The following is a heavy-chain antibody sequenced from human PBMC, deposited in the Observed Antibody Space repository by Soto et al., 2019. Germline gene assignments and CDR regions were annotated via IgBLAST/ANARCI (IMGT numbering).Heavy chain of an antibody. D-gene: IGHD5-18*01. V-gene: IGHV4-61*03. CDR2: IYYTGST. CDR1: GASISSGTYY. CDR3: ARGAGFSYASTWFDI. Sequence: QVHLQESRPGLVKASETLSLTCTAFGASISSGTYYWTWIRQAPGKGLEWVGHIYYTGSTNYNPALNDRVTISVDTSKNHFSLQLTSVAAADTAVYYCARGAGFSYASTWFDIWGQGTLVTVSS. J-gene: IGHJ5*02.